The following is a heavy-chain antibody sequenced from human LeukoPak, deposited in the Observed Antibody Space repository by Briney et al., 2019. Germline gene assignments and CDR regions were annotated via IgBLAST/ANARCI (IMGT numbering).Heavy chain of an antibody. CDR1: GYPFTSYW. V-gene: IGHV5-51*01. J-gene: IGHJ4*02. D-gene: IGHD6-19*01. CDR2: IYLGDSDT. CDR3: ARRYASGGTFEY. Sequence: GQSLKISFKGSGYPFTSYWIAWVRPRPGKGLGWMGIIYLGDSDTRYNPSFQGQHTISADKSTSTAYLQGSSLKASDTAMYYCARRYASGGTFEYWGQGTLVTVSS.